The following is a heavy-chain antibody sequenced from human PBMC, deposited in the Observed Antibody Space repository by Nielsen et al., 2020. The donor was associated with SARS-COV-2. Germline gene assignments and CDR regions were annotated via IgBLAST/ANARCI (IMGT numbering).Heavy chain of an antibody. D-gene: IGHD4-17*01. CDR2: IYYTGTT. J-gene: IGHJ4*02. CDR3: ARSRTAVTTFDY. V-gene: IGHV4-31*03. CDR1: GGSISSGGHY. Sequence: SETLSLICSVSGGSISSGGHYWTWIRHHPVKGLEWIGNIYYTGTTYYNPSLKSRISISVDTSKNQFSLKMNSVTAADTAVYYCARSRTAVTTFDYWGQGTQVTVSS.